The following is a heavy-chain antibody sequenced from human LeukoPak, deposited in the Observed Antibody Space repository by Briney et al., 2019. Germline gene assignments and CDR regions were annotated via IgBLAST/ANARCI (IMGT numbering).Heavy chain of an antibody. J-gene: IGHJ4*02. CDR2: ITPSGGST. Sequence: ASVKVSCKASGYTFTGYYMHWVRQAPRHRLEWMGIITPSGGSTSYAQKFQGRVTMTRDTSTSTVYRELSSLRSEDTAVYYCVRARRSPDYWGQGTLVTVSS. CDR1: GYTFTGYY. V-gene: IGHV1-46*01. D-gene: IGHD1-14*01. CDR3: VRARRSPDY.